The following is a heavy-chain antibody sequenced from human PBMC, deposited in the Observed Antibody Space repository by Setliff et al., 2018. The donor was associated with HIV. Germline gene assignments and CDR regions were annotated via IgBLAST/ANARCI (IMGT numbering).Heavy chain of an antibody. D-gene: IGHD3-3*01. CDR3: ARGVSYLDY. J-gene: IGHJ4*02. CDR2: ISSTGTYI. V-gene: IGHV3-21*01. Sequence: GGSLRLSCAASGFNFSSHTMNWIRQAPGKGLEWVSSISSTGTYIYYADSMKGRFTISRDNAKSSLYLQMNSLRAEDTAVYYCARGVSYLDYWGQGTLVTAPQ. CDR1: GFNFSSHT.